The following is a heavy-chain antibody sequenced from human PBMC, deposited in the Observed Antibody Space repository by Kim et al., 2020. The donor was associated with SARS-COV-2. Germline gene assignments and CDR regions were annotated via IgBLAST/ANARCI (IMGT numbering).Heavy chain of an antibody. CDR2: IYYSGST. Sequence: SETLSLTCTVSGGSISSSSYYWGWIRQPPGKGLEWIGSIYYSGSTYYNPSLKSRVTISVDTSKNQFSLKLSSVTAADTAVYYCARHERGPYYYGSGSEFDPWGQGTLVTVSS. CDR3: ARHERGPYYYGSGSEFDP. CDR1: GGSISSSSYY. J-gene: IGHJ5*02. D-gene: IGHD3-10*01. V-gene: IGHV4-39*01.